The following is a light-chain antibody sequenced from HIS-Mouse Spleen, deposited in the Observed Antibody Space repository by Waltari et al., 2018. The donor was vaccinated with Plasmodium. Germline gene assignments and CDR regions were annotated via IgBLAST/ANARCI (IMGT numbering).Light chain of an antibody. J-gene: IGKJ1*01. CDR1: QSISSY. Sequence: DTQMTQSPHSLYATVADRVTIIRRESQSISSYLNWYQQKPGKAPKHLIYAAFSLQSGVPSRFSGSGSGTDFTLTISILQPEDFATYYCQQNYNTWTFGQGTKVEIK. CDR3: QQNYNTWT. V-gene: IGKV1-39*01. CDR2: AAF.